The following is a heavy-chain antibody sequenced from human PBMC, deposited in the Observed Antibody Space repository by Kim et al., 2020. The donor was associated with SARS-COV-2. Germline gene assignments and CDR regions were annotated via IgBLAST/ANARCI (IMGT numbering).Heavy chain of an antibody. CDR3: WRGGGGGWFDT. Sequence: SETLSLTCTVSGDSISNSCYWCGSLQPPGEGLEWRLSSYHNSRILYNTSLKHRRTMSVDTTKNQLTLQLTSVIAAAAAAYYCWRGGGGGWFDT. CDR1: GDSISNSCY. V-gene: IGHV4-38-2*02. CDR2: SYHNSRI. J-gene: IGHJ5*01. D-gene: IGHD3-16*01.